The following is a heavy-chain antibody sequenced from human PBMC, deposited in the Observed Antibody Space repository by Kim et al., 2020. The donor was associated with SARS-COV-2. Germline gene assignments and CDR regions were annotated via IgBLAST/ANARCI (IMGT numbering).Heavy chain of an antibody. V-gene: IGHV4-39*07. CDR2: IYYTGNT. CDR1: GGSISSSSSF. CDR3: ARAYALVIDQAFDY. D-gene: IGHD3-22*01. Sequence: SETLSLTCTVSGGSISSSSSFWVWIRQPPGRGLEWIGSIYYTGNTNYNPSLKSRVTISLDTSKNQFSLMLNSVTAADTAVYYCARAYALVIDQAFDYWGQGTLVTVSS. J-gene: IGHJ4*02.